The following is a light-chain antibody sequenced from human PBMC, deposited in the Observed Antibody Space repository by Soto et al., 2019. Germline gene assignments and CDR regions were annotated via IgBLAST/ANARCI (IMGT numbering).Light chain of an antibody. CDR2: AAS. CDR3: LQNYRSPWT. V-gene: IGKV1-6*01. CDR1: QAIGND. J-gene: IGKJ1*01. Sequence: AIQMTQSPSSLSASVGDRVTITCRASQAIGNDLGWYQQIPGKAPKLLIYAASRLHSGVPSNFSGSGSGSHFTLTISSLQPEDFATYYCLQNYRSPWTFGQGTKVELK.